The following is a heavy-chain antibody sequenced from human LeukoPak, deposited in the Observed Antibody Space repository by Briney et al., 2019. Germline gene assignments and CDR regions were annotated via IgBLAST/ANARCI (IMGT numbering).Heavy chain of an antibody. CDR3: ARGRGYSGYDSVWLDP. J-gene: IGHJ5*02. CDR2: IIPILGIA. V-gene: IGHV1-69*04. D-gene: IGHD5-12*01. Sequence: ASVKVSCKASGGTFSSYAISWVRQAPGQGLEWMGRIIPILGIANYAQKFQGRVTITADKSTSTAYMELSSLRSEDTAVYYCARGRGYSGYDSVWLDPWGQGTLVTVSS. CDR1: GGTFSSYA.